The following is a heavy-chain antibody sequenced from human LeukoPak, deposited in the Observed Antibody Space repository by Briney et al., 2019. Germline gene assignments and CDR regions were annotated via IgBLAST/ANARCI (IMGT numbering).Heavy chain of an antibody. Sequence: SETLSLTCTVSGGSISSSSYYWGWIRQPPGKGLEWIGSIYYSGSTYYNPSLKSRVTISVDTSKNQFSLKLSPVTAADTAVYYCASWITGTLQAAFNIWGQGTMVTVSS. D-gene: IGHD1-20*01. J-gene: IGHJ3*02. CDR2: IYYSGST. CDR3: ASWITGTLQAAFNI. CDR1: GGSISSSSYY. V-gene: IGHV4-39*07.